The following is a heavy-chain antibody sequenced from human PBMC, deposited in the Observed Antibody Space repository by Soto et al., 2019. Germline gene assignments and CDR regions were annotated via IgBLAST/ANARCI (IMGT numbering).Heavy chain of an antibody. Sequence: SETLSLTCTVSGASISGYYWSWIRKSAGKGMEWIGRIYATGTTEYNPSLKSRVIMSVDTSKKQFSLKLRSVTAAATAVYYFLSYGTNSVRDCFDPWGQGISVTVSS. CDR3: LSYGTNSVRDCFDP. J-gene: IGHJ5*02. V-gene: IGHV4-4*07. CDR1: GASISGYY. CDR2: IYATGTT. D-gene: IGHD1-1*01.